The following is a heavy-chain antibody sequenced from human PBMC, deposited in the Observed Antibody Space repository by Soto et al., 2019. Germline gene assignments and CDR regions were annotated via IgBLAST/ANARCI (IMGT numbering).Heavy chain of an antibody. CDR1: GGSIRSAGYY. D-gene: IGHD5-12*01. J-gene: IGHJ6*01. V-gene: IGHV4-31*03. Sequence: QVQLQESGPGLVKSSQTLSLTCTVSGGSIRSAGYYWTWIRQLPGKGLEWIGCIYYSGSTYYNPSLKSRLLISADTSNNHFSLNLRSVTAADTAVYFCASADGYSAGYGMDVW. CDR2: IYYSGST. CDR3: ASADGYSAGYGMDV.